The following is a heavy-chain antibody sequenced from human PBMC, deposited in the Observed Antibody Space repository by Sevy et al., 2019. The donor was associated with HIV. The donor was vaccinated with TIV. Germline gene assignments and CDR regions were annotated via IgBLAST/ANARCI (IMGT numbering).Heavy chain of an antibody. V-gene: IGHV3-30-3*01. Sequence: GGSLRLSCAASGFIFSNYAMHWVRQAPGKGLEWVAVISSDGINKYYADSVKGRFTISRDNSKNTLYVQMNSLRAEDTVVYYCARDSNSGYYYYYAMDVWGQGTTVTVSS. CDR3: ARDSNSGYYYYYAMDV. J-gene: IGHJ6*02. CDR2: ISSDGINK. D-gene: IGHD1-26*01. CDR1: GFIFSNYA.